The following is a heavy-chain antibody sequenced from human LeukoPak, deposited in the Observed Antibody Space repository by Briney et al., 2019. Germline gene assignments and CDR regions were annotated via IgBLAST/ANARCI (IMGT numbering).Heavy chain of an antibody. Sequence: KPSETLSLTCTVSGGSISSYYWSWIRQPPGKGLEWIGYIYNSVSTNYNPSLKSRVTISVDTSKNQFSLKIRSVTAADTAVYYCARHLGGGTFWFDYWGQGTLVTVSS. CDR3: ARHLGGGTFWFDY. V-gene: IGHV4-59*08. J-gene: IGHJ4*02. CDR1: GGSISSYY. D-gene: IGHD2-15*01. CDR2: IYNSVST.